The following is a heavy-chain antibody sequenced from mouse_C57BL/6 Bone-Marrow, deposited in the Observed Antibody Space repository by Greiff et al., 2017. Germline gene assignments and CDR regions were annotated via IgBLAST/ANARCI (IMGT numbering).Heavy chain of an antibody. CDR3: ARTGYYDYFYAMDY. CDR2: IDPSDSYT. V-gene: IGHV1-69*01. J-gene: IGHJ4*01. Sequence: QVQLQQSGAELVMPGASVKLSCKASGYTFTSYWMHWVKQRPGQGLEWIGEIDPSDSYTNYNQKFKGKSTLTVDKSSSTAYMQLRSLTSEDSAVYYCARTGYYDYFYAMDYWGQGTSVTVSS. CDR1: GYTFTSYW. D-gene: IGHD2-4*01.